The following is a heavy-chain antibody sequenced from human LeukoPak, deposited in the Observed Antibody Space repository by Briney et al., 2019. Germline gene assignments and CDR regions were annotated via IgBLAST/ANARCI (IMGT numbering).Heavy chain of an antibody. Sequence: PGGSLRLSCAGSGFIFRDAWMSWVRRAPGKGLEWLGRIHSRTDGGTTDYAAAVKGRFSISRDDSKSTLFLQMSSLKTEDTAVYYCRTDGDIIPVDQQVPFDYWGQGVMVTVSS. CDR1: GFIFRDAW. D-gene: IGHD3-3*01. CDR3: RTDGDIIPVDQQVPFDY. V-gene: IGHV3-15*01. J-gene: IGHJ4*02. CDR2: IHSRTDGGTT.